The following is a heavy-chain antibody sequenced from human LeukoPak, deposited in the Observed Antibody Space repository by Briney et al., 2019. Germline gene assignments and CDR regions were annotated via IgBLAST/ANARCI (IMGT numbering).Heavy chain of an antibody. CDR2: ISDSGGST. V-gene: IGHV3-23*01. D-gene: IGHD3-22*01. CDR1: GFAFRNNA. CDR3: ASSYGSSAYYPFDY. Sequence: GGSLRLSCVASGFAFRNNAMSWVRQAPGKGLEWVSLISDSGGSTNYADSVKGWSTISRDNSKNTLYLQMNTLRAEITAIYYCASSYGSSAYYPFDYWGQGTLVTVFS. J-gene: IGHJ4*02.